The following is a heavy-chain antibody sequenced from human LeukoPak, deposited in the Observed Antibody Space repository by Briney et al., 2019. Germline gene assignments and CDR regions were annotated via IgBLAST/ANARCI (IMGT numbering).Heavy chain of an antibody. CDR1: GFTFSSYA. CDR2: ISSNGGST. J-gene: IGHJ4*02. V-gene: IGHV3-64*04. Sequence: GGSLRLSCSASGFTFSSYAMHWVRQAPGKGLEYVSAISSNGGSTYYADSVKGRFTISRDNAKNTLYLQMNSLRAEDTAVYYCTRGPSGWFASDFWGQGTLVTVSS. D-gene: IGHD6-19*01. CDR3: TRGPSGWFASDF.